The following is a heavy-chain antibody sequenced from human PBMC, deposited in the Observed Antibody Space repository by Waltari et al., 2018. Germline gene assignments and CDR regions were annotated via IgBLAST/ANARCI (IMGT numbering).Heavy chain of an antibody. D-gene: IGHD6-19*01. CDR3: ATKRESSASGFDY. V-gene: IGHV4-39*01. CDR1: GGSISSSSYY. Sequence: QLQLQESGPGLVKPSETLSFTCTVSGGSISSSSYYWGWIRQPPGKGLAWIGSIYYSGSTYYNPSLKSRVTISVDTSKNQFSLKLSSVTAADTAVYYCATKRESSASGFDYWGQGTLVTVSS. CDR2: IYYSGST. J-gene: IGHJ4*02.